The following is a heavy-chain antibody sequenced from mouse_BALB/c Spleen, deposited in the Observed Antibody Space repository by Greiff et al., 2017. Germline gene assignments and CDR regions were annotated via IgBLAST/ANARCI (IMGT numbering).Heavy chain of an antibody. CDR2: ISSGGSYT. CDR3: ARRSYGNYAMDY. V-gene: IGHV5-9-3*01. D-gene: IGHD2-1*01. J-gene: IGHJ4*01. Sequence: VQLKESGGGLVKPGGSLKLSCAASGFTFSSYAMSWVRQTPEKRLEWVATISSGGSYTYYPDSVKGRFTISRDNAKNTLYLQMSSLRSEDTAMYYCARRSYGNYAMDYWGQGTSVTVSS. CDR1: GFTFSSYA.